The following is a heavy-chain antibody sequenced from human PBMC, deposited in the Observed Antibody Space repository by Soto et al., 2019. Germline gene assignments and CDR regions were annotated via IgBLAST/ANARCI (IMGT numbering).Heavy chain of an antibody. CDR3: AREISSGWYGLFDY. Sequence: GPLRLSCAASVFTCSSYAMHWVRQAPGKGLEWVAVISYDGSNKYYADSVKGRFTISRDNSKNTLYLQMNSLRAEDTAVYYCAREISSGWYGLFDYWGQGTLVTVSS. J-gene: IGHJ4*02. CDR2: ISYDGSNK. V-gene: IGHV3-30-3*01. D-gene: IGHD6-19*01. CDR1: VFTCSSYA.